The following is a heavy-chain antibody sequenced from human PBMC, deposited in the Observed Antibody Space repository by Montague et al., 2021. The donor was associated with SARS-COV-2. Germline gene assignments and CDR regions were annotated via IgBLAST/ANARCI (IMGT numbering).Heavy chain of an antibody. J-gene: IGHJ5*01. V-gene: IGHV4-34*01. CDR2: LNGSAHA. D-gene: IGHD3-10*01. CDR1: SCSFSGYY. CDR3: ARARGSHYMSCFDS. Sequence: SETLSLTCTVSSCSFSGYYWTRISSPHGGRLDGIRALNGSAHACTHSTINSRVPISVSTSSSQFSLRLTSVTAADTAVYCCARARGSHYMSCFDSWGPGT.